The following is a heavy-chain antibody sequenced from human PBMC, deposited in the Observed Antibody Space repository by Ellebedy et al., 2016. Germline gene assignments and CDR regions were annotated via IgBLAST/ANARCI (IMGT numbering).Heavy chain of an antibody. J-gene: IGHJ3*02. Sequence: ASVKVSCKASGYTFTTYAMHWVRQAPGQGLEWMGWINTNTGNPTYAQGFTGRFVFSLDTSVSTAYLQISSLKAEDTALYYCARTSPQHLDAFDIWGQGTMVTVSS. CDR1: GYTFTTYA. V-gene: IGHV7-4-1*02. CDR3: ARTSPQHLDAFDI. CDR2: INTNTGNP.